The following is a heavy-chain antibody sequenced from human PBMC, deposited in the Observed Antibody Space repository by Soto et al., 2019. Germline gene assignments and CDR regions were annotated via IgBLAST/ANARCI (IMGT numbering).Heavy chain of an antibody. CDR3: ARDLSVVFDY. J-gene: IGHJ4*02. V-gene: IGHV3-23*01. Sequence: GGSLRLSCAASGFTFNKYAMSWVRQAPGKGLEWVSAITDSGAASHYADSVKGRFTVSRDNSKNTLYLQMNSLRADDTAVYYCARDLSVVFDYWGQGTLVTVSS. CDR1: GFTFNKYA. D-gene: IGHD2-15*01. CDR2: ITDSGAAS.